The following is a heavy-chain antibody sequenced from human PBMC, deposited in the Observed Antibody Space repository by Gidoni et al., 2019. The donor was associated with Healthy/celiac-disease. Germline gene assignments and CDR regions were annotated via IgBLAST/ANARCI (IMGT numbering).Heavy chain of an antibody. D-gene: IGHD6-13*01. CDR2: INHSGST. Sequence: VQLQQWGAGLLTPSATLSLPCAVSGGSFRGYYWSWIRQPPGKGLEWIGEINHSGSTNYNPSLKSRVTIAVDTSKNQFALKLSSVTAADTAVYYCARVAAAANFDYWGQGTLVTVSS. V-gene: IGHV4-34*01. J-gene: IGHJ4*02. CDR3: ARVAAAANFDY. CDR1: GGSFRGYY.